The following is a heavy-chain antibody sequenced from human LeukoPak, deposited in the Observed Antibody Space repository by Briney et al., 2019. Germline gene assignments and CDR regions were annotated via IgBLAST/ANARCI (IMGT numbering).Heavy chain of an antibody. CDR1: GFTFSTYG. CDR3: AKDSPHILTGSSAFDI. Sequence: GGSLRLSCAASGFTFSTYGMSWVRQAPGKGLEWVSAISGSGGSTYYADSVKGRFTISRDNSKNTLYLQMNSLRAEDTAVYYCAKDSPHILTGSSAFDIWGQGTMVTVSS. D-gene: IGHD3-9*01. J-gene: IGHJ3*02. V-gene: IGHV3-23*01. CDR2: ISGSGGST.